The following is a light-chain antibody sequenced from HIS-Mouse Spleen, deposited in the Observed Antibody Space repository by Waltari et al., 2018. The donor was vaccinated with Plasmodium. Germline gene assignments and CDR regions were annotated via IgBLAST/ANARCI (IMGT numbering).Light chain of an antibody. CDR3: SSYAGSNNLV. CDR2: EVS. V-gene: IGLV2-8*01. CDR1: SSDDGGSNS. Sequence: QSALTQPPPASGAPGQSLTISCTGTSSDDGGSNSVSWYQKHPGKAPKLMIYEVSKRPSGVPDRFSGSKSGNTASLTVSGLQAEDEADYYCSSYAGSNNLVFGGGTKLTVL. J-gene: IGLJ2*01.